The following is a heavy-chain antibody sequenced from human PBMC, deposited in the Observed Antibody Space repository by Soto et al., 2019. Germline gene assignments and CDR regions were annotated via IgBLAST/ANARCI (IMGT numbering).Heavy chain of an antibody. CDR3: ATEAYDYVWGSYRPLDY. V-gene: IGHV1-24*01. Sequence: ASVKVSCKVSGYTLTELSMHWVRQAPGKGLEWMGGFDPEDGETIYVQKFQGRVTMTEDTSTDTAYMELSSLRSEDTAVYYCATEAYDYVWGSYRPLDYWGQGTLVTVSS. CDR1: GYTLTELS. CDR2: FDPEDGET. J-gene: IGHJ4*02. D-gene: IGHD3-16*02.